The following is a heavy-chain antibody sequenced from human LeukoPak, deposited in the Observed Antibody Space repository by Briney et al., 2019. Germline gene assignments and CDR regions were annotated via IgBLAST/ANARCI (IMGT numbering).Heavy chain of an antibody. D-gene: IGHD6-19*01. CDR3: ARDWGRRYSSGWYGDFDY. V-gene: IGHV3-30-3*01. J-gene: IGHJ4*02. CDR2: ISYDGSDK. CDR1: GFTFSSYA. Sequence: GGSLRLSCAASGFTFSSYAMHWVRQAPGKGLEWVAVISYDGSDKYYADSVKGRFTISRDNSKNTLYLQMNSLRPEDTAVYYCARDWGRRYSSGWYGDFDYWGQGTLVTVSS.